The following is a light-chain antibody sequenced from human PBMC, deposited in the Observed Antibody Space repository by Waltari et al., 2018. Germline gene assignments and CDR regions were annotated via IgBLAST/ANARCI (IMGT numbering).Light chain of an antibody. Sequence: EIVMTQSPATLSVSPGERANLSCRASQSISFNLAWYQQKPGQAPRPLIYGASTRATGIPARFSGSGSGTDFSLTISSLQSEDFAVYYCQQYNTGPPCTFGQGTKVEVK. J-gene: IGKJ1*01. CDR3: QQYNTGPPCT. CDR1: QSISFN. V-gene: IGKV3-15*01. CDR2: GAS.